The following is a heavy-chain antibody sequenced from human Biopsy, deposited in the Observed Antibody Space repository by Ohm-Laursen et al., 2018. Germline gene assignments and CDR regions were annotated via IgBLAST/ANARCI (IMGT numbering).Heavy chain of an antibody. CDR1: GYTFTSYD. CDR2: LNPVSGNS. V-gene: IGHV1-8*01. Sequence: GAPVKVSCKASGYTFTSYDITWVRQASGQGPEWIGWLNPVSGNSNFGQKFRGRVTVTSDTSISTAYMELSGLTSDGTATYYCGRAVRNQLLTDPWGQGTLVTVTS. J-gene: IGHJ5*02. D-gene: IGHD1-7*01. CDR3: GRAVRNQLLTDP.